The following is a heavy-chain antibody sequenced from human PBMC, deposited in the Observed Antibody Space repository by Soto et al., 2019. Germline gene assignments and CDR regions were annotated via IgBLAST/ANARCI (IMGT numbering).Heavy chain of an antibody. CDR1: GGSISSYY. J-gene: IGHJ4*02. V-gene: IGHV4-59*01. D-gene: IGHD6-19*01. CDR3: ARLGVAGSEIDH. CDR2: IYYSGST. Sequence: QVQLQESGPGLVKPSETLSLTCTVSGGSISSYYWSWIRQPPGKGLEWIGYIYYSGSTNYNPSLKSRVTISVGTSKNQFSLKLSSVTAADTAVYYCARLGVAGSEIDHWGQGTLVTVSS.